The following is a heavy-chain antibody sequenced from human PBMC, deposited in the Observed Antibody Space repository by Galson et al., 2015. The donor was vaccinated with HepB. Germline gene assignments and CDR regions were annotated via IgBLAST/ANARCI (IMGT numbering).Heavy chain of an antibody. CDR3: ARLGSGLDY. CDR2: IFPGDSDT. CDR1: GYSFTNSW. Sequence: QSGAEVKKPVESLKISCEASGYSFTNSWVAWVRQMPGKGLEWMGIIFPGDSDTRYSPSFQGQVTISADKSITTAYVQWSGLKASDTAMYYCARLGSGLDYWGQGTLVTVSS. D-gene: IGHD6-19*01. J-gene: IGHJ4*02. V-gene: IGHV5-51*03.